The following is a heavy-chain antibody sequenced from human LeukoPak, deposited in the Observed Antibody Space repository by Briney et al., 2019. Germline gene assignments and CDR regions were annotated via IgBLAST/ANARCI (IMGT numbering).Heavy chain of an antibody. J-gene: IGHJ4*02. D-gene: IGHD6-6*01. CDR2: IQQGGSEK. CDR3: ARCHSSSSGDY. Sequence: GGSLRLSCAASGFTFSSYWMSWVRQAPGKGLEWVANIQQGGSEKYYVDSVKGRFTISRDNAKNSLFLQMNSLRAEDAAVYYCARCHSSSSGDYWGQGTLVTVSS. CDR1: GFTFSSYW. V-gene: IGHV3-7*05.